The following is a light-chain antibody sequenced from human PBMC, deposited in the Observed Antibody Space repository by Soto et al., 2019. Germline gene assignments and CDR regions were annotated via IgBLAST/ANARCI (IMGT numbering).Light chain of an antibody. V-gene: IGKV1-9*01. J-gene: IGKJ5*01. CDR3: QHRHSYPIT. CDR2: TAS. Sequence: DIQLTQSPSFVSASVGDRVTITCRASQGISSYLAWYQQKPGKAPKLLIHTASTLQSGVPSRFSGSGSGTEFTLTISSLQLEDFATYYCQHRHSYPITFGQGTRLEIK. CDR1: QGISSY.